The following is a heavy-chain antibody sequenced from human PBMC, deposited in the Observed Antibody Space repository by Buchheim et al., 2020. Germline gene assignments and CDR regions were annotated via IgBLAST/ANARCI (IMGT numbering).Heavy chain of an antibody. CDR1: GGSISSINW. V-gene: IGHV4-4*02. J-gene: IGHJ5*02. Sequence: QVQLQESGPGLVKPSGTLSLTCAVSGGSISSINWWSWVRQPPGRGLEWIGEIYHSGPTNYNPSLKSRVTISVDKSKNTFSLKLSSVTAADTAVYYCARDPKSRAAQYSSSSGWFDPWGQGTL. D-gene: IGHD6-6*01. CDR3: ARDPKSRAAQYSSSSGWFDP. CDR2: IYHSGPT.